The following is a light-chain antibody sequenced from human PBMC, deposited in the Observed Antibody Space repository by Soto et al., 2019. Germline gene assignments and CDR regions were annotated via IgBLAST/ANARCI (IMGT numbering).Light chain of an antibody. CDR3: QQYEDLPLT. CDR2: DAS. J-gene: IGKJ4*01. CDR1: QNIFNY. V-gene: IGKV1-33*01. Sequence: DVQLTQSPSTLPASVGDRVAITCQATQNIFNYLNWFQQRPGKTPQLLISDASHLEPEVPSRFSGQRSGTDFTLIISDLQPEDFATYFCQQYEDLPLTFGGGTRVEV.